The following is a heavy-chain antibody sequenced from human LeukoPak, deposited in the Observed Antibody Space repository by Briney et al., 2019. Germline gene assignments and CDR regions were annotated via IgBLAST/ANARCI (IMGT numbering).Heavy chain of an antibody. Sequence: GRSLRLSCAASGFTFSSYAMHWVRQAPGKGLEWVAVISYDGSNKYYADSVKGRFTISRDNSKNTLYLQMNSLRAEDTAVYYCASFTLNLSWYYFDYWGQGTLVTVSS. V-gene: IGHV3-30-3*01. CDR2: ISYDGSNK. CDR1: GFTFSSYA. D-gene: IGHD6-13*01. J-gene: IGHJ4*02. CDR3: ASFTLNLSWYYFDY.